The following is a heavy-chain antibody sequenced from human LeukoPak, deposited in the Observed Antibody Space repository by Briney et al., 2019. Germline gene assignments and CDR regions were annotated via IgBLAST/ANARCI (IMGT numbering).Heavy chain of an antibody. Sequence: QPGGSLRLSCAASGFTFSSYSMNWVRQAPGKGLEWVSRINNDGSYTTYADSVKGRFTISRDNAKNTLYLQMNSLRAEDTAVYYCAGSDTIGYTPREWDYWFFDLWGRGTLVTVSS. V-gene: IGHV3-74*01. CDR3: AGSDTIGYTPREWDYWFFDL. CDR2: INNDGSYT. D-gene: IGHD3-16*02. CDR1: GFTFSSYS. J-gene: IGHJ2*01.